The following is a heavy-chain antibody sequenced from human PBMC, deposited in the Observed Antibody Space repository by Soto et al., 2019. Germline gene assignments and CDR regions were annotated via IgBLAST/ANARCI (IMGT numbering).Heavy chain of an antibody. CDR1: GGSFSGYY. CDR2: INHSGST. D-gene: IGHD6-13*01. Sequence: QVQLQQWGAGLLKPSETLSLTCAVYGGSFSGYYWSWIRQPPGKGLEWIGEINHSGSTNYNPSLKSRGHKTVDTSKDPFSPEPGFVDAAGPGVYYWAKVQKTGYSRSWRAFDIWGQGKIVTVSS. CDR3: AKVQKTGYSRSWRAFDI. J-gene: IGHJ3*02. V-gene: IGHV4-34*01.